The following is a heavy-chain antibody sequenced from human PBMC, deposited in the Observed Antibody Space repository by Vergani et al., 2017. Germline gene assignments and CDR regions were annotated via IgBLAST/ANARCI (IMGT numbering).Heavy chain of an antibody. J-gene: IGHJ4*02. CDR3: TRHVPCGDGACLHFDH. V-gene: IGHV5-51*01. CDR1: ESSFISNE. CDR2: INPIDSKI. D-gene: IGHD2-21*01. Sequence: EVMLVQSGAEVKKPGASLKISCKYSESSFISNEIAWVRQMSGKGLQWMGNINPIDSKIAYSPSFQVQAIMSLDKSITTAYLQWRSLKASDTAIYYCTRHVPCGDGACLHFDHWGQGTQVTVSS.